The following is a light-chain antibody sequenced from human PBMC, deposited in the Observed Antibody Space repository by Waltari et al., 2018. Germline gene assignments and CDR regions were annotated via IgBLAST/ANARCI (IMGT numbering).Light chain of an antibody. CDR1: SSDVGGYDS. V-gene: IGLV2-11*01. J-gene: IGLJ1*01. CDR3: CSFAGSPPYV. Sequence: QSALTQPRSVSGSPGQSVTISCTGTSSDVGGYDSVSWYQQHPGKAPKLMIYDVNKRPSVVPVRLSGSKSGNTAFLTISGLQGEDEADYYCCSFAGSPPYVFGTGTKVTVL. CDR2: DVN.